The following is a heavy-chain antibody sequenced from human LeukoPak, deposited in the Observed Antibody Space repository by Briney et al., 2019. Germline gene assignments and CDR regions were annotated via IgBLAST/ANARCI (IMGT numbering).Heavy chain of an antibody. Sequence: SETLSLTCTVSGGSISSSSYYWGWIRQPPGKGLEWIGSRYYSVATYYNPSLKSRVTISEDTSKNQFSLNLSSVTAADTAVYYCARMYSSSDAFAIWGQGTMVTVSS. D-gene: IGHD6-6*01. CDR1: GGSISSSSYY. V-gene: IGHV4-39*01. CDR3: ARMYSSSDAFAI. CDR2: RYYSVAT. J-gene: IGHJ3*02.